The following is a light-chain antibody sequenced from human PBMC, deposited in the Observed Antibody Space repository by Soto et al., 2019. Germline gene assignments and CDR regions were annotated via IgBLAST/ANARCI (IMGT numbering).Light chain of an antibody. Sequence: QSVLTQPPSASETPGQRVTISCSGSSSNIGSNSVYWYQQLPGTAPKLLIYRNDQRPSGVPDRSSGSKSGTSASLAISGLRSEDEADYYCAAWDDSLSGVVFGGGTKVTVL. CDR3: AAWDDSLSGVV. V-gene: IGLV1-47*01. CDR1: SSNIGSNS. CDR2: RND. J-gene: IGLJ2*01.